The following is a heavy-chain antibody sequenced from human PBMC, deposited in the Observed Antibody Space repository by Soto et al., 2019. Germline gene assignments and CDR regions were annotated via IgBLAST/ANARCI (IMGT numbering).Heavy chain of an antibody. Sequence: PGGSLRLSCAASGFTFSSYWMSWVRQAPGKGLEWVANIKQDGSEKYYVDSVEGRFTISRDNAKNSLYLQMNSLRAEDTAVYYCAREGAAAGHYYYYGMDVWGQGTTVTVSS. D-gene: IGHD6-13*01. CDR1: GFTFSSYW. CDR3: AREGAAAGHYYYYGMDV. CDR2: IKQDGSEK. V-gene: IGHV3-7*03. J-gene: IGHJ6*02.